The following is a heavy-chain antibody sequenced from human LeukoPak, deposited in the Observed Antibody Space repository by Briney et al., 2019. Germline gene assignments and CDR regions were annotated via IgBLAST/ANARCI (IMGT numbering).Heavy chain of an antibody. CDR1: GGSISSSSYY. D-gene: IGHD1-26*01. J-gene: IGHJ4*02. V-gene: IGHV4-39*01. Sequence: SETLSLTCTVSGGSISSSSYYWGWIRQPPGKGLEWIGSIYYSGSTYYNPSLKSRVTISVDTSKNQFSLKLSSATAADTALYYCARRGIVGATNLFDYWGQGTLVTVSS. CDR3: ARRGIVGATNLFDY. CDR2: IYYSGST.